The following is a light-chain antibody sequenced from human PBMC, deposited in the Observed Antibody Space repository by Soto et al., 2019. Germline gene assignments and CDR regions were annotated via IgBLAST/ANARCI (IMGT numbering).Light chain of an antibody. CDR1: SSDVGDYNY. J-gene: IGLJ2*01. V-gene: IGLV2-14*01. CDR3: SSYTITNTRGDVV. Sequence: QSALTQRASVSGSPGQSITISCTGTSSDVGDYNYVSWYQQHPGKAPKLMIYDVTNRPSGVSNRFSGSKSGNTASLTISGLQAEDEADYYCSSYTITNTRGDVVFGAGTKLTVL. CDR2: DVT.